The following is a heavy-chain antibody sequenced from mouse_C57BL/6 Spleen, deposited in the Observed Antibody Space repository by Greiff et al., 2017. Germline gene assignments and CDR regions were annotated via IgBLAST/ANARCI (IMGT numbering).Heavy chain of an antibody. CDR1: GFTFSDYY. J-gene: IGHJ3*01. CDR3: ARDDPVTGTFAY. D-gene: IGHD4-1*01. CDR2: INYDGSST. V-gene: IGHV5-16*01. Sequence: EVKVVESEGGLVQPGSSMKLSCTASGFTFSDYYMAWVRQVPEKGLEWVANINYDGSSTYYLDSLKSRFIISRDNAKNILYLQMSSLKSEDTATYYCARDDPVTGTFAYWGQGTLVTVSA.